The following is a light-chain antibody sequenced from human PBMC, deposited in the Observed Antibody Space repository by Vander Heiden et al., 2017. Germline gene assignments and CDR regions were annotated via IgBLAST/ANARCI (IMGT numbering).Light chain of an antibody. CDR1: QNIDMY. CDR3: HQSYTITRT. Sequence: DMQLPQYPSSLPASFVDRVNIPCRTSQNIDMYFNWYQQKPGKTPQSLIYSASSLQSGVPSKFSGSVSGTEFTLTISSLQPENFATYNCHQSYTITRTFGQGTQVEI. V-gene: IGKV1-39*01. CDR2: SAS. J-gene: IGKJ1*01.